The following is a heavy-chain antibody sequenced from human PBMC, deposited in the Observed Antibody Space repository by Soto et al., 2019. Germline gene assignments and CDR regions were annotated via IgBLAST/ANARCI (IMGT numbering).Heavy chain of an antibody. Sequence: QVQLVQSGAEVKKPGASVKVSCKASGYTFTSYDINWVRQATGQGLEWMGWMNPNSGNTGYAQKFQGRVTMTRNTSISTAYMELSSLRSEDTAVYYCASVYCTNGVCYSGWGYWGQGTLVTVSS. CDR3: ASVYCTNGVCYSGWGY. CDR2: MNPNSGNT. CDR1: GYTFTSYD. D-gene: IGHD2-8*01. J-gene: IGHJ4*02. V-gene: IGHV1-8*01.